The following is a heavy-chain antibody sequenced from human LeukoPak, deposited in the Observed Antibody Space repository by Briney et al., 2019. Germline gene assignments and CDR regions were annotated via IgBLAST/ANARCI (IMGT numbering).Heavy chain of an antibody. D-gene: IGHD3-10*01. CDR2: ISSSSYI. Sequence: GAFLSLSCAASGFTFCSYSMNWAPHAPGKGLEWVSSISSSSYIYYPDSEKGRFTISRDNDKNSLYLQLSSLRGEDTAVYYCARRPYCSGSYYHFDYWGQGTLVTVSS. CDR3: ARRPYCSGSYYHFDY. V-gene: IGHV3-21*01. J-gene: IGHJ4*02. CDR1: GFTFCSYS.